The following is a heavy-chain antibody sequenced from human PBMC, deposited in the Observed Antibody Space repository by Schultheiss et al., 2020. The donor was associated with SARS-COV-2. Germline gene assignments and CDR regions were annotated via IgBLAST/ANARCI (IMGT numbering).Heavy chain of an antibody. J-gene: IGHJ5*02. Sequence: GGSLRLSCAASDFTFSSYGMHWVRQAPGKGLEWVAVISYDGSNKYYADSVKGRFTISRDNSKNTLYLQMNSLRVDDTAVYYCAAMGPWGQGTLVTVSS. CDR2: ISYDGSNK. CDR1: DFTFSSYG. V-gene: IGHV3-30*03. CDR3: AAMGP. D-gene: IGHD2-8*01.